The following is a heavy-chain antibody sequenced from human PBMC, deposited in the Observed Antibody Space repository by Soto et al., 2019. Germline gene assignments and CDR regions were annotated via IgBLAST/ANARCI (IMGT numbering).Heavy chain of an antibody. J-gene: IGHJ6*02. V-gene: IGHV3-48*03. CDR3: ARAGVTIFGVVVDYYGMDV. CDR2: ISTRGSTK. Sequence: PGGSLRLSCAASGFTFSSYEMNWVRQAPGKGLEWVSYISTRGSTKYYADSVKGRFTISRDDAKNSLYLQMNSLRVEDTAVYYCARAGVTIFGVVVDYYGMDVWGQGTTVTVSS. CDR1: GFTFSSYE. D-gene: IGHD3-3*01.